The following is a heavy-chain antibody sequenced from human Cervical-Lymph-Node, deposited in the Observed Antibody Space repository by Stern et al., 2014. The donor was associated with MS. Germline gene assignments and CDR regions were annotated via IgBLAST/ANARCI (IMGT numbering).Heavy chain of an antibody. Sequence: QLVQSGAELIRPGESLKLSCKGSGFKFSIYWIAWVRQMPGKGLEWMGIIYPGDSETRYSPSFHGQVTMSAAKSPNTASLQWSSLNASDTAMYFCARQTTAWASDVWGQGTLVTVSS. J-gene: IGHJ4*02. D-gene: IGHD1-14*01. CDR1: GFKFSIYW. CDR2: IYPGDSET. V-gene: IGHV5-51*01. CDR3: ARQTTAWASDV.